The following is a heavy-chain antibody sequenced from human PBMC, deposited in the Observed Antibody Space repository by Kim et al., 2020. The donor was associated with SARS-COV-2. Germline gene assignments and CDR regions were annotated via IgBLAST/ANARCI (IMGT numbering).Heavy chain of an antibody. Sequence: GGSLRLSCAASGFIFSSHAMHWVRQAPGKGLEWVALISYDGSHKYYVDSVKGRFTISRDISKNTLYLQMNSLRAEDTAVYYCARDKKPGSGSSQNYYFYYGMDVWGQGTTVTVSS. CDR3: ARDKKPGSGSSQNYYFYYGMDV. CDR1: GFIFSSHA. D-gene: IGHD3-10*01. V-gene: IGHV3-30*04. J-gene: IGHJ6*02. CDR2: ISYDGSHK.